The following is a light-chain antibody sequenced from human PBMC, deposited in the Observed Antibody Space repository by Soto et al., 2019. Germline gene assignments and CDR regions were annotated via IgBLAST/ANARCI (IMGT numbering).Light chain of an antibody. J-gene: IGKJ2*01. CDR3: QQRINSPYT. CDR1: QSISSY. Sequence: EIVLTQSPATLSLSPGERATVSCRASQSISSYLGWYQQNPGQAPRLLIYDASNRATGIPARFSGRGSGKDFTLTISSLEPEVFAIYYFQQRINSPYTFGQGTKLEIK. CDR2: DAS. V-gene: IGKV3-11*01.